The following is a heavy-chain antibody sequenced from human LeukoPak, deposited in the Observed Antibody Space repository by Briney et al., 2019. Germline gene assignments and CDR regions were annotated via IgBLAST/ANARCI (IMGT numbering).Heavy chain of an antibody. J-gene: IGHJ4*02. CDR2: IYYSGST. CDR1: GGSISSSNW. CDR3: ARVSYEDDYVWGSYRYWSFFDY. D-gene: IGHD3-16*02. Sequence: PSGTLSLTCAVSGGSISSSNWWSWVRQPPGKGLEWIGEIYYSGSTNYNPSLKSRVTISVDKSKNQFSLKLSSVTAADTAVYYCARVSYEDDYVWGSYRYWSFFDYWGQGTLVTVSS. V-gene: IGHV4-4*02.